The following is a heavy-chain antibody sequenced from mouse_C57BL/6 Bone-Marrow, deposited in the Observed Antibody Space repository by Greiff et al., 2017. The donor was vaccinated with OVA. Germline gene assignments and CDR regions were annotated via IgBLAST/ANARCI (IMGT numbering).Heavy chain of an antibody. D-gene: IGHD2-4*01. CDR3: ARQGYDYDWFAY. J-gene: IGHJ3*01. Sequence: EVKLVESGGDLVKPGGSLKLSCAASGFTFSSYGMSWVRQTPDKRLEWVATISSGGSYTYYPDSVKGRFTISRDNAKNTLYLQMSSLKSEDTAMYYCARQGYDYDWFAYWGQGTLVTVSA. V-gene: IGHV5-6*01. CDR2: ISSGGSYT. CDR1: GFTFSSYG.